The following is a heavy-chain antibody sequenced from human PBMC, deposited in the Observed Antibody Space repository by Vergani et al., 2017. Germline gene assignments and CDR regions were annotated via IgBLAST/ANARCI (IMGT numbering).Heavy chain of an antibody. J-gene: IGHJ6*02. D-gene: IGHD4-23*01. CDR2: IIPIFGTA. CDR3: ARDLGYGGYYYYGMDV. CDR1: GGTFSSYA. Sequence: QVQLVQSGAEVKKPGSSVKVSCKASGGTFSSYAISWVRQASGQGLEWMGRIIPIFGTANYAQKFQGRVTITADESTSTAYMELSSLRSEDTAVYYCARDLGYGGYYYYGMDVWGQGTTVTVSS. V-gene: IGHV1-69*13.